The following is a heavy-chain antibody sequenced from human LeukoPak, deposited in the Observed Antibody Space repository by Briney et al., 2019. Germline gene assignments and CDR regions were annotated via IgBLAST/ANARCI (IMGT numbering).Heavy chain of an antibody. V-gene: IGHV3-48*03. CDR2: ISSSGSTI. J-gene: IGHJ4*02. CDR3: ARDNYDTGGYYSISFDC. D-gene: IGHD3-22*01. Sequence: PGGSLRLSCAASGFSFSGYEMNWVRQAPGKGLEWISYISSSGSTIYYADSMKGRFTISRDNAKNSLYLQMNSLRAEDTAVYYCARDNYDTGGYYSISFDCWGQGTLVTVSS. CDR1: GFSFSGYE.